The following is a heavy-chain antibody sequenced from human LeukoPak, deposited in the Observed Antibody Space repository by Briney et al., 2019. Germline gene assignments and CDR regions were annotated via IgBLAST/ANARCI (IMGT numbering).Heavy chain of an antibody. Sequence: GGSLRLSCAASGFTFSSHGMHWVRQAPGKGLEWVAFIRYDGSNKYYADSVKGRFTISRDNSKNTLYLQMNSLRAEDTAVYYCAKDILTMVRGLDVWGKGTTVTVSS. CDR2: IRYDGSNK. D-gene: IGHD3-10*01. V-gene: IGHV3-30*02. CDR1: GFTFSSHG. J-gene: IGHJ6*04. CDR3: AKDILTMVRGLDV.